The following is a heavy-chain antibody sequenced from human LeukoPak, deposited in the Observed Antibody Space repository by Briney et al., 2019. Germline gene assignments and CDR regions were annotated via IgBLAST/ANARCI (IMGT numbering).Heavy chain of an antibody. J-gene: IGHJ5*02. D-gene: IGHD3-10*01. CDR3: AKDTDYYGSGSYSDP. CDR1: GFTFSSYA. V-gene: IGHV3-23*01. Sequence: PGGSLRLSCAASGFTFSSYAMSWVRQAPGKGLEWVSAISGSGGSTYYADSVKGRFTISRDNSKNTLYLQMNSLTAEDTAVYYCAKDTDYYGSGSYSDPWGQGTLVTVSS. CDR2: ISGSGGST.